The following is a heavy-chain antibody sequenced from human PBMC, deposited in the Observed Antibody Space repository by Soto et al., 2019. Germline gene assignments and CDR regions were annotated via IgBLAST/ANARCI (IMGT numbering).Heavy chain of an antibody. CDR2: ISYDGSNK. CDR1: GFTFSSYG. V-gene: IGHV3-30*18. D-gene: IGHD6-19*01. Sequence: QVQLVESGGGVVQPGRSLRLSCAAYGFTFSSYGMHWVRQAPGKGLEWVAVISYDGSNKYYADSVKGRFTISRDNSKNTLYLQMNSLRAEDTAVYYCAKDLSRVAAVAGKVFDYWGQGTLVTVSS. CDR3: AKDLSRVAAVAGKVFDY. J-gene: IGHJ4*02.